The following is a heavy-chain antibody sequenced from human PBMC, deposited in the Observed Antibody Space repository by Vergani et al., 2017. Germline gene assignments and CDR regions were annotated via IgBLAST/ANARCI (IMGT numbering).Heavy chain of an antibody. D-gene: IGHD3-16*01. CDR3: ARDTRGGEWSGGY. J-gene: IGHJ4*02. CDR1: GYTFTGNY. Sequence: QVQLVQSGAEVKKPGASVKVSCKTSGYTFTGNYMHWLRQAPGQGLEWMGWINPNSGGTRYAQKFHGRVTMTRDTSISTAYMELIRLRSDDTGVYYCARDTRGGEWSGGYWGQGTLVTVSS. V-gene: IGHV1-2*02. CDR2: INPNSGGT.